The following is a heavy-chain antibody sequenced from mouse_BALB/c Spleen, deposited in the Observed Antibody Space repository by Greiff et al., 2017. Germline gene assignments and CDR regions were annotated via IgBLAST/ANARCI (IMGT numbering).Heavy chain of an antibody. CDR2: IWGDGST. CDR1: GFSLTGYG. Sequence: VQLQQSGPGLVAPSQSLSITCTVSGFSLTGYGVNWVRQPPGKGLEWLGMIWGDGSTDYNSALKSRLSISKDNSKSQVFLKMNSLQTDDTARYYCARVAWDYAMDYWGQGTSVTVSS. V-gene: IGHV2-6-7*01. D-gene: IGHD6-1*01. CDR3: ARVAWDYAMDY. J-gene: IGHJ4*01.